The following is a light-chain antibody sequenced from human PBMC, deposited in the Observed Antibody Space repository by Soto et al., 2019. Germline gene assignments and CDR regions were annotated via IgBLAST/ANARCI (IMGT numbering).Light chain of an antibody. CDR2: GVS. J-gene: IGKJ3*01. CDR3: QQYGTSPLT. Sequence: EIVLTQSPGTLSLSPGERATLSCRASQSVGSTYLAWYQQKPGQAPKLLIYGVSSRATGIPDRFSGSGSGTDFPLTISRLEPEDCAVYYCQQYGTSPLTFGPGTKVDV. V-gene: IGKV3-20*01. CDR1: QSVGSTY.